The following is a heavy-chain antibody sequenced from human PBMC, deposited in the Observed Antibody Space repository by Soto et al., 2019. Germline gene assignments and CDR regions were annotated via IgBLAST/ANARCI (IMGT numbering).Heavy chain of an antibody. Sequence: GGSLRLSCAASGLLFTNFGFHWVRQAPGKGLEWVAVVSFDGGEKYYADSVKGRFTISRDDTKNMVFLQMDGLRVDDTAVYSCALYSGHDWRRSTFDFWGQGTLVTVSS. CDR2: VSFDGGEK. V-gene: IGHV3-30*03. D-gene: IGHD5-12*01. CDR3: ALYSGHDWRRSTFDF. J-gene: IGHJ4*02. CDR1: GLLFTNFG.